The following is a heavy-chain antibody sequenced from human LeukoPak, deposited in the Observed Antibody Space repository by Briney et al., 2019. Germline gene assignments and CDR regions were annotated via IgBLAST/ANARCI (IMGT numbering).Heavy chain of an antibody. CDR3: ARERYYYDSSGYYNFDY. CDR1: GFTFSSYS. Sequence: PGGSLRLSCAASGFTFSSYSMNWVRQAPGKGLEWVSSISSSSSYIYYADSVKGRFTISRDNAKNSLYLQMNSLRAEDTAVYYCARERYYYDSSGYYNFDYWGQGTLVTVSP. V-gene: IGHV3-21*01. CDR2: ISSSSSYI. D-gene: IGHD3-22*01. J-gene: IGHJ4*02.